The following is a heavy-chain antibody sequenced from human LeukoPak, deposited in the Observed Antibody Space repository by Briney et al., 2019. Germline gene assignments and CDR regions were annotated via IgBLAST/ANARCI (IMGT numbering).Heavy chain of an antibody. CDR3: ARFTRGFGGY. V-gene: IGHV3-7*01. CDR2: IKQDGSGK. D-gene: IGHD3-10*01. Sequence: GGSLRLSCAASGFTFSIYWMSWVRQAPGKGLEWVANIKQDGSGKYYVDSVKGRFTISRDNAKNSLYLQMNSLRAEDTAVYYCARFTRGFGGYWGQGTLVTVSS. J-gene: IGHJ4*02. CDR1: GFTFSIYW.